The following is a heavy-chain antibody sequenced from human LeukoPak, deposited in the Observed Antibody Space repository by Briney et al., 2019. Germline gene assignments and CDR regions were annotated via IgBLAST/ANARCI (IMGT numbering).Heavy chain of an antibody. D-gene: IGHD6-19*01. V-gene: IGHV3-15*01. CDR3: AKDVAGTAYPVDYYYGMDV. CDR1: GFTFSNAW. CDR2: IKSKTDGGTT. J-gene: IGHJ6*02. Sequence: PGGSLRLSCAASGFTFSNAWMSWVRQAPGKGLEWVGRIKSKTDGGTTDYAAPVKGRFTISRDDSKNTLYLQMNSLKTEDTAVYYCAKDVAGTAYPVDYYYGMDVWGQGTTVTVSS.